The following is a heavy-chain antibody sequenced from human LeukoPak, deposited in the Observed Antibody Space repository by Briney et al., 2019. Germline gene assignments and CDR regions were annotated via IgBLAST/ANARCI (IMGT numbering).Heavy chain of an antibody. CDR2: INHSGST. CDR3: ARVWGSSWPYYFDY. V-gene: IGHV4-34*01. D-gene: IGHD6-13*01. Sequence: SETLSLTCAVYGGSFSGYYWSWIRQPPGKGPEWIGEINHSGSTNYNPSLKSRVTISVDTSKNQFSLKLSSVTAADTAVYYCARVWGSSWPYYFDYWGQGTLVTVSS. CDR1: GGSFSGYY. J-gene: IGHJ4*02.